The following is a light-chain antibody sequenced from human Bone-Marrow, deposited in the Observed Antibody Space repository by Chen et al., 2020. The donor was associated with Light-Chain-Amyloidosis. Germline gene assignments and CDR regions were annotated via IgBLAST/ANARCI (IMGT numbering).Light chain of an antibody. CDR1: QSVNNY. Sequence: EIVLPQSPATLSLSPGERGTLSCRASQSVNNYLAWYQQKPGQAPRLLIYDASNRATGIPARFSGSGSGTGFTLTISHLEPEDFAVYYCQQRSNWPITFGQGTRLEIK. CDR3: QQRSNWPIT. CDR2: DAS. J-gene: IGKJ5*01. V-gene: IGKV3-11*01.